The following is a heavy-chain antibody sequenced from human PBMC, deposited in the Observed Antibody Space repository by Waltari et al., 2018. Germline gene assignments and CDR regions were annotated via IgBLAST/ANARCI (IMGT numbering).Heavy chain of an antibody. CDR2: ISHSGRP. CDR3: ARQGTSSSFYFDF. D-gene: IGHD6-6*01. J-gene: IGHJ4*02. Sequence: QVQLQESGPGLVRPSETLSLSCAVSDYSINSGYFWVWIRQPPGKGLEWIGTISHSGRPSYHPAFKSRVIMSVDTSKNQCSLKMTSVTAADTALYYCARQGTSSSFYFDFWGRGTLVIVSS. V-gene: IGHV4-38-2*01. CDR1: DYSINSGYF.